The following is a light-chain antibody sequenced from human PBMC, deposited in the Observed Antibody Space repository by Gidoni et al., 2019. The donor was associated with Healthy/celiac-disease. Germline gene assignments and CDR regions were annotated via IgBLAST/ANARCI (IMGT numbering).Light chain of an antibody. CDR2: AAS. J-gene: IGKJ4*02. CDR1: QRVNTF. V-gene: IGKV1-39*01. Sequence: DIQMTQSPSSLSASVGDRVTIACRASQRVNTFLNWYQQKPGKAPKLLIYAASTLQSGVPSRFSGRGSGTDFTLTISYVQPEDSATYYCQQSYSSLPLSFGGGTKVEI. CDR3: QQSYSSLPLS.